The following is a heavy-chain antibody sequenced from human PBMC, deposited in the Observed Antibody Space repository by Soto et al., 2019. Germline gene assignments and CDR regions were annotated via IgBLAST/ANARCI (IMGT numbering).Heavy chain of an antibody. CDR3: ARGKAIFGVVITPGKVGMDV. D-gene: IGHD3-3*01. CDR2: IIPIFGTA. J-gene: IGHJ6*02. CDR1: GGTFSSYA. V-gene: IGHV1-69*13. Sequence: SVKVSCKASGGTFSSYAISWVRQAPGQGLEWMGGIIPIFGTANYAQKFQGRVTITADESTSTAYMELSSLRSEDTAVYYCARGKAIFGVVITPGKVGMDVWGQGTTVTVSS.